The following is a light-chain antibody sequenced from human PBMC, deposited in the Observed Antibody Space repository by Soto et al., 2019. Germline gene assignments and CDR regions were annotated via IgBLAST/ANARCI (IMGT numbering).Light chain of an antibody. V-gene: IGKV3D-11*03. Sequence: EIVLTQSPATLSSFPGDRVTLSCRASQYINTRLAWYQHRPGQAPRLLIYQTSIRAAGIPARFSGSGSGTDFTLTISRLEPEDFAVYYCHQNDSWTFGQGTKVDIK. CDR1: QYINTR. CDR2: QTS. J-gene: IGKJ1*01. CDR3: HQNDSWT.